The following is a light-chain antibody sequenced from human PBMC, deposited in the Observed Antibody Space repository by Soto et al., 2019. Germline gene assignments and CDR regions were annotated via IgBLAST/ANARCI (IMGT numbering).Light chain of an antibody. CDR3: QQRAGWPRT. V-gene: IGKV3-11*01. CDR1: QSVSNY. CDR2: DTF. Sequence: EIVLTQSPATLSLSPGERATLSCRASQSVSNYLTWYQQKPGQAPRQLVYDTFNRANGVPARFTGSGSDTHFILTISSLEPEDFAVYYCQQRAGWPRTFGQGTKVEIK. J-gene: IGKJ1*01.